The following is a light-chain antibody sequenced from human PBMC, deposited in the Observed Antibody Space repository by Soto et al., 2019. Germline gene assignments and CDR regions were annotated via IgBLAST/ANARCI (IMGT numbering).Light chain of an antibody. CDR1: QGIRSD. CDR3: LQDYIYPRT. Sequence: AIQMTQSPSSLFAFVGDRVTITCRASQGIRSDLGWYQQKPGKAPKLLIYAASHLQDGVPSRFSGSGSGTDFTLIISSLQPEDFATYYCLQDYIYPRTFGQGTKVEMK. CDR2: AAS. V-gene: IGKV1-6*01. J-gene: IGKJ1*01.